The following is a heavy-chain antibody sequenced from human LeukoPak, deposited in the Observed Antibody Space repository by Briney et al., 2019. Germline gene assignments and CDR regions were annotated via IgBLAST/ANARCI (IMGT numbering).Heavy chain of an antibody. CDR1: GGSISSYY. J-gene: IGHJ2*01. D-gene: IGHD5-12*01. V-gene: IGHV4-4*09. Sequence: KPSETLALTCTVSGGSISSYYWSWIRQPPGKGLEWIGYIYTSGSTNYNPSLKSRVTISVDTSKNQFSLKLSSVTAADTAVYYCARLDIVASSARYFDLWGRGTLVTVSS. CDR2: IYTSGST. CDR3: ARLDIVASSARYFDL.